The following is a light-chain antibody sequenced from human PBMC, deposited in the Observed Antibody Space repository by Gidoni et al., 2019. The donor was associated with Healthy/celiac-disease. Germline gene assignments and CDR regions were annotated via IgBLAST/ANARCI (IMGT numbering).Light chain of an antibody. V-gene: IGKV3-11*01. Sequence: ELVLPPSPATLSLSPGERATLSCRASQSVSSYLAWYQQKPGQAPRLLIYDAANRATGIPARFSGSGSGTDFTLTISSLEPEDFAVYFCQQRSNWPPTLTFGGGTKVEIK. CDR3: QQRSNWPPTLT. CDR1: QSVSSY. J-gene: IGKJ4*01. CDR2: DAA.